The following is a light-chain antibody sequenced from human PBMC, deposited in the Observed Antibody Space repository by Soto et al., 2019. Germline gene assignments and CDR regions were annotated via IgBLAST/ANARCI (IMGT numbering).Light chain of an antibody. Sequence: DIQLTQFPSALSASVGYRVTITCLASQSVNIWLAWYQQKPGKAPKLLISEASTVETAVPARFRGSGSESQFTRTINSQQPDDLATYYRQHYTHLWTLGEGTKVQIK. CDR2: EAS. CDR3: QHYTHLWT. V-gene: IGKV1-5*03. CDR1: QSVNIW. J-gene: IGKJ1*01.